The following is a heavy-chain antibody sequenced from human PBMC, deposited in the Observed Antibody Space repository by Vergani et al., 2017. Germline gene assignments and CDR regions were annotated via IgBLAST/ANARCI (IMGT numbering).Heavy chain of an antibody. CDR3: ARDRLRSPYTYYYYGMDV. CDR2: ISYDGSNK. J-gene: IGHJ6*02. D-gene: IGHD2-15*01. Sequence: VQLVESGGGLVQPGGSLRLSCAASGFTFSSYGMHWVRQAPGKGLEWVAVISYDGSNKYYADSVKGRFTISRDNSKNTLYLQMNSLRAEDTAVYYCARDRLRSPYTYYYYGMDVWGQGTTVTVSS. V-gene: IGHV3-30*03. CDR1: GFTFSSYG.